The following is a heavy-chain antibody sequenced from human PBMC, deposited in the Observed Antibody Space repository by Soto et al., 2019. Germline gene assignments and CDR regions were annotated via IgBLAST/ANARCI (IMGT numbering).Heavy chain of an antibody. J-gene: IGHJ4*02. CDR2: IKSKAEAATR. Sequence: PGGSLRLSCAASGFTFSDAWMSWVRQAPGKGLEWVGRIKSKAEAATRDFAAPVKGRFAISRDDSKNTVFLQMNSLKIEDSGVYYCASGTGKNVFDYWGLGILVTVSS. CDR3: ASGTGKNVFDY. V-gene: IGHV3-15*01. CDR1: GFTFSDAW. D-gene: IGHD2-2*01.